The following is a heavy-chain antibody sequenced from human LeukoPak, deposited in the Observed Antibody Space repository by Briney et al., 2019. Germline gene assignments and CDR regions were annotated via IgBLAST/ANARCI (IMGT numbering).Heavy chain of an antibody. J-gene: IGHJ6*03. CDR1: GFTFSSYG. V-gene: IGHV3-23*01. CDR3: AEEAVKVFYYYYYMDV. CDR2: ISGSGGST. D-gene: IGHD4-17*01. Sequence: GGSLRLSCAASGFTFSSYGMSWVRQAPGKGLEGVSAISGSGGSTYYADSVKGRFTISRDNSKNTLYLQMNSLRAEDTAVYYCAEEAVKVFYYYYYMDVWGKGTTVTISS.